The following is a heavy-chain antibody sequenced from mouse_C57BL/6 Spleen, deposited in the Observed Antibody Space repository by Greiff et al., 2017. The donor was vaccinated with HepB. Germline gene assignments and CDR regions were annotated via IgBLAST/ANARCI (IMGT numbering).Heavy chain of an antibody. D-gene: IGHD3-2*02. CDR1: GYTFTDYY. Sequence: EVQLQQSGPELVKPGASVKISCKASGYTFTDYYMNWVKQSHGKSLEWIGDINPNNGGTSYNQKFKGKATLTVDKSSSTAYMELRSLTSEDSAVYYCAATAQATLYYFDYWGQGTTLTVSS. CDR2: INPNNGGT. J-gene: IGHJ2*01. V-gene: IGHV1-26*01. CDR3: AATAQATLYYFDY.